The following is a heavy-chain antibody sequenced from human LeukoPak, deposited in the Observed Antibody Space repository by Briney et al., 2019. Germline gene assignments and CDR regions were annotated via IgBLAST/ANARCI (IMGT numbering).Heavy chain of an antibody. CDR1: GFTFSSYW. CDR2: IRQDRDEK. J-gene: IGHJ3*02. V-gene: IGHV3-7*01. D-gene: IGHD3-16*02. Sequence: GGSLRLSCAASGFTFSSYWMNWVRQAPGKGLEWVANIRQDRDEKYYVDSVKGRFTISRDNAKNSLYLQMNGLRVEDTAVYYCARDYYHYFWGSYRRSDGFNIWGQGTLVAVSS. CDR3: ARDYYHYFWGSYRRSDGFNI.